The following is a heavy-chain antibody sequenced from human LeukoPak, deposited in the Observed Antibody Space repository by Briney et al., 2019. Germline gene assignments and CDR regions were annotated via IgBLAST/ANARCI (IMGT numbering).Heavy chain of an antibody. Sequence: GGSLRLSCTASGFTFSAYAMMWVRQAPGKGPEWVSATRGGGGSAFYADSVKGRFTISRDNSKYTLFLQMNSLRAEDTAVYYCARDPNGDYIGAFDMWGPGTMVTVSS. J-gene: IGHJ3*02. CDR1: GFTFSAYA. CDR2: TRGGGGSA. CDR3: ARDPNGDYIGAFDM. V-gene: IGHV3-23*01. D-gene: IGHD4-17*01.